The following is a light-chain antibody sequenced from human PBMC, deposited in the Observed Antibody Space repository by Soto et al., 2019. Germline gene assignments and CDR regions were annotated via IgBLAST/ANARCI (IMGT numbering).Light chain of an antibody. J-gene: IGLJ2*01. CDR3: QTWDTGIVV. CDR2: INSDGSH. V-gene: IGLV4-69*01. CDR1: SGHDNYA. Sequence: QLVLTQSPSASASLGASVKLTCTLSSGHDNYAIAWHQQQPEKGPRYLMKINSDGSHTKGDGIPDRFSGSNSGTEPYLTISSLQSEDEADYFCQTWDTGIVVFGGGTKLTVL.